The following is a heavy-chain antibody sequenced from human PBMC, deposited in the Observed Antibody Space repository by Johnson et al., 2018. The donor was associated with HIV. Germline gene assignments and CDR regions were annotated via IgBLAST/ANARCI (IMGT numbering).Heavy chain of an antibody. CDR3: AKGIPKGYDSSGYQDAFDI. D-gene: IGHD3-22*01. J-gene: IGHJ3*02. Sequence: MLLVESGGGLVQPGGSLRLSCAASGFTFSNFWMSWVRQAPGKGLEWVANIKQDGSEKYYLASVKGRFTISRANAKNSLYLQMNSLRAEDTALYYCAKGIPKGYDSSGYQDAFDIWGQGTMVTVSS. CDR1: GFTFSNFW. V-gene: IGHV3-7*05. CDR2: IKQDGSEK.